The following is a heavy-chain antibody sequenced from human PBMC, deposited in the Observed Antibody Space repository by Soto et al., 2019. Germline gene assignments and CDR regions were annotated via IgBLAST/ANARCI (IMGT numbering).Heavy chain of an antibody. V-gene: IGHV3-21*01. Sequence: EVQLVESGGGLVKPGGSLRLSCAASGFTFSSYSMNWVRQAPGKGLEWVSSISSSSSYIYYADSVKGRFTISRDNAKNPLYLQKNSLRAEDTAVYSWAREGVIQLWYPYYYYGMDVWGQGTTLTVSS. D-gene: IGHD5-18*01. J-gene: IGHJ6*02. CDR2: ISSSSSYI. CDR1: GFTFSSYS. CDR3: AREGVIQLWYPYYYYGMDV.